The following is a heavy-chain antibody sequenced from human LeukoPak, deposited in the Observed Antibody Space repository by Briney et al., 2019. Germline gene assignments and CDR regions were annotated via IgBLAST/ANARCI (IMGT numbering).Heavy chain of an antibody. V-gene: IGHV4-34*01. CDR2: INHSGST. J-gene: IGHJ4*02. Sequence: PSETLSLTCAVYGGSFSGYYWSWIRQPPGKGLEWIGEINHSGSTNYNPSLKSRVTISVDTSKNQFSLKLSSVTAADTAVYYCAFSSGWYRFDYWGQGTLVTVSS. CDR3: AFSSGWYRFDY. D-gene: IGHD6-19*01. CDR1: GGSFSGYY.